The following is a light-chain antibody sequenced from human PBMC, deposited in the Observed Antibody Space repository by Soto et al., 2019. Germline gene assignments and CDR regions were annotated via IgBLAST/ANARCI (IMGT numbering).Light chain of an antibody. CDR2: GAS. Sequence: IVLTQSTGPLSLSPGERATLSCKCSQSVSSSHLAWYQQKPGQAPRLLISGASSRATGIPDRFTGSGSGTDCTLTISRLEPEDFAVYYCQQYGSSPRTFGQGTKVDIK. J-gene: IGKJ1*01. CDR1: QSVSSSH. CDR3: QQYGSSPRT. V-gene: IGKV3-20*01.